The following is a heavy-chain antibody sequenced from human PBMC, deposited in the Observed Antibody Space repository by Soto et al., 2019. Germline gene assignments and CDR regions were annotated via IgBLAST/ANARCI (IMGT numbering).Heavy chain of an antibody. J-gene: IGHJ3*02. CDR1: GFTFTNAW. D-gene: IGHD2-8*02. CDR2: IKSKSHGGTT. CDR3: ATEECTGVGCDVRNAFDS. V-gene: IGHV3-15*01. Sequence: EVQLVESGGGLVKPGGSLRLSCAASGFTFTNAWMSWVRRAPGKGLAWVGHIKSKSHGGTTDYAAPVKGSFTISSDDSKNTLNLQMDSLKTEDTAVYYCATEECTGVGCDVRNAFDSWGQGAMVTVSS.